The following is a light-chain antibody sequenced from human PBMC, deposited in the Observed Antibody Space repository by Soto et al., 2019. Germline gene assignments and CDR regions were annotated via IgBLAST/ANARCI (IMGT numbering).Light chain of an antibody. V-gene: IGLV2-14*01. CDR1: SSDVGGSDY. CDR3: SSYTITSTLV. CDR2: EVS. J-gene: IGLJ2*01. Sequence: QSALTQPASVSGSPGQSIIISCTGTSSDVGGSDYVSWYQQHPDKAPKLMIYEVSYRPSGVSNRFSGSKSGNTASLTISGLQAEDEADYYCSSYTITSTLVFGGGTKVTVL.